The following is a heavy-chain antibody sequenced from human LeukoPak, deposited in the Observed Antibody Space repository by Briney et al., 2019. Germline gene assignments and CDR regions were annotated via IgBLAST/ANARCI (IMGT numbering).Heavy chain of an antibody. V-gene: IGHV3-20*04. CDR3: ATIAATRGYNWFDP. Sequence: GGSLRLSCAASGFTFDDYGMSWVRQAPGKGLEWVSGINWNGGSTGYADSVKGRFTISRDNAKNSLYLQMNSPRAEDTALYYCATIAATRGYNWFDPWGQGTLVTVSS. CDR1: GFTFDDYG. D-gene: IGHD2-15*01. J-gene: IGHJ5*02. CDR2: INWNGGST.